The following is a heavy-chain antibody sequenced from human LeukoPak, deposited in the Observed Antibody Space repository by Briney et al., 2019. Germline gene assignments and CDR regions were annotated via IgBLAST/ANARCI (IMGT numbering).Heavy chain of an antibody. CDR1: GFTFSSYS. Sequence: GGSLRLSCAASGFTFSSYSMTWVRQAPGKGLEWVSSISSSSSYIYYADSVKGRFTISRDNAKNSLYLQMNSLRAEDTAVYYCARDPHDYGDYGDYWGQGTLVTVSS. CDR2: ISSSSSYI. V-gene: IGHV3-21*01. J-gene: IGHJ4*02. D-gene: IGHD4-17*01. CDR3: ARDPHDYGDYGDY.